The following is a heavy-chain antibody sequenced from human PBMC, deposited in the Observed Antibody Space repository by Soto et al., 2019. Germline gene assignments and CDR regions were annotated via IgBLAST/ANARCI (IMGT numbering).Heavy chain of an antibody. CDR2: ISAYNGNT. CDR1: GYTFTSYG. CDR3: ARDRRSCWLVPGFDY. J-gene: IGHJ4*02. Sequence: ASVKVSCKASGYTFTSYGISWVRQAPGQGLEWMGWISAYNGNTNYAQKLQGRVTMTTDTSTSTAYMELRSLRSDDTAVYYCARDRRSCWLVPGFDYWGQGTLVTVSS. V-gene: IGHV1-18*01. D-gene: IGHD6-19*01.